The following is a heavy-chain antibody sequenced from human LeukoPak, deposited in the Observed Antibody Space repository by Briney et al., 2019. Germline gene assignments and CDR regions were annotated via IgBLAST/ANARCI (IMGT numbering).Heavy chain of an antibody. J-gene: IGHJ4*02. CDR3: ARDGSWRRGYYLYCFDY. CDR1: GYTFTSYY. D-gene: IGHD3-22*01. V-gene: IGHV1-46*01. CDR2: INPSGGST. Sequence: ASVKVSCKASGYTFTSYYMHWVRQAPGQGLEWMGIINPSGGSTSYAQKFQGRVTITRDTSTSTVYMELSSLRSEDTAVYYCARDGSWRRGYYLYCFDYWGQGTLVTVSS.